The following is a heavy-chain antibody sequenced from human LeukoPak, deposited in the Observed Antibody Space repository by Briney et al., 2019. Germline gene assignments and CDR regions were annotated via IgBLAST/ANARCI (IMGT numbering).Heavy chain of an antibody. J-gene: IGHJ4*02. D-gene: IGHD6-6*01. CDR3: AREYSTSSTSFDY. CDR2: ISHTGST. CDR1: GGSFSGHY. V-gene: IGHV4-34*01. Sequence: SETLSLTCAVYGGSFSGHYWSWIRQPPGKGLEWIGEISHTGSTNYNPSLKSRVTISLATSKNQFSLELSSVTAADTAVYYCAREYSTSSTSFDYWGQGTLVTVSS.